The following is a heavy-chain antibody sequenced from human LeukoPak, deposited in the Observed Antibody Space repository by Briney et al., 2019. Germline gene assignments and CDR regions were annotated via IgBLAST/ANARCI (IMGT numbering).Heavy chain of an antibody. D-gene: IGHD1-26*01. CDR1: GFTFSSYS. V-gene: IGHV3-21*04. CDR2: ISSSSSYI. J-gene: IGHJ4*02. CDR3: AKGIVGASGGSYFDY. Sequence: GGSLRLSCAASGFTFSSYSMNWVRQAPGKGLEWVSSISSSSSYIYYADSVKGRFTISRDNAKNSLYLQMNSLRAEDTAVYYCAKGIVGASGGSYFDYWGQGTLVTVSS.